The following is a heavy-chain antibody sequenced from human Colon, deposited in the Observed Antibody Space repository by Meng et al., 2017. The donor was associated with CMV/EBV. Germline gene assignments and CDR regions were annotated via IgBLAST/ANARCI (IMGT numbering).Heavy chain of an antibody. CDR2: MTNSGKTI. J-gene: IGHJ4*02. D-gene: IGHD3-16*01. CDR3: ARSRSYVGPFDH. V-gene: IGHV3-11*01. Sequence: GGSLRLSCGASGFIFSDYSMSWIRQAPGKGLEWLSYMTNSGKTITYADSVKGRFTISRDNAKNSLYLQMNSLRAEDTALYYCARSRSYVGPFDHWGQGTLVTVSS. CDR1: GFIFSDYS.